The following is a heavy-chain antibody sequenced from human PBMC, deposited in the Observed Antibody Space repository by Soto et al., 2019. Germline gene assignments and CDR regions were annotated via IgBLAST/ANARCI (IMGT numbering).Heavy chain of an antibody. CDR2: ISGSGGTI. V-gene: IGHV3-23*01. CDR3: AKQRADFGSGSDVSPLDN. CDR1: GFTFSSNP. Sequence: EVQLLESGGGLVQPGGSRRISCLASGFTFSSNPMIWVRQAPGKGLEWVSAISGSGGTIFNADSVKGRFAVSRYNTNNTPALETDSLRGNDTAVYYCAKQRADFGSGSDVSPLDNWGRGTLVTVSS. J-gene: IGHJ4*02. D-gene: IGHD3-10*01.